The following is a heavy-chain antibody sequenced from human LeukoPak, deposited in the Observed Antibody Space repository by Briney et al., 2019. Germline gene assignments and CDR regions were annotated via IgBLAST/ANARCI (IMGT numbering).Heavy chain of an antibody. CDR2: IYSGGNT. Sequence: GGSLRLSCAASGSTVSRNYMSWVRQAPGKGLEWVSVIYSGGNTNYADSVKGRFTISRDNSKNTLYLQMNSLRAEDTAVYYCTSRVLTGQGVDYWGQGTLVTVSS. V-gene: IGHV3-66*01. D-gene: IGHD3-9*01. J-gene: IGHJ4*02. CDR3: TSRVLTGQGVDY. CDR1: GSTVSRNY.